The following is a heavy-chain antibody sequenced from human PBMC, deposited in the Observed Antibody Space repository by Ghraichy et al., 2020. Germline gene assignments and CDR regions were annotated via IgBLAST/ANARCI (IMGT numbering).Heavy chain of an antibody. J-gene: IGHJ4*02. Sequence: GESLNISCAASGFTFSSYWVHWVRQAPGKGLVWVSRIKYDGSYSEYADSVKGRFTISRDNAKNTLYLQMNSLRVEDTAVYYCARDRYSSGDYWGQGTLVTVSS. CDR2: IKYDGSYS. CDR1: GFTFSSYW. D-gene: IGHD6-19*01. CDR3: ARDRYSSGDY. V-gene: IGHV3-74*01.